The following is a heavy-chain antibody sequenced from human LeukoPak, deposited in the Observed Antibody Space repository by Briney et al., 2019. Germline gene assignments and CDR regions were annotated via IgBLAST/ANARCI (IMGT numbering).Heavy chain of an antibody. V-gene: IGHV5-10-1*01. D-gene: IGHD1-26*01. CDR1: GYSFTSYW. J-gene: IGHJ4*02. CDR3: ARHTIMGATKSDFDY. Sequence: GESLKISCKGSGYSFTSYWISWVRQMPGKGLEWMGRIDPSDSYTNYSPSFQGHVTISADKSTSTAFLQWSSLKASDTAMYYCARHTIMGATKSDFDYWGQGTLVTVSS. CDR2: IDPSDSYT.